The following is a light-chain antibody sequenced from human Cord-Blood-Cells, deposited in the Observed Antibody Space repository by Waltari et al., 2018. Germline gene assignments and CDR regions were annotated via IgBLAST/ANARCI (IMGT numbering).Light chain of an antibody. CDR1: SSDVGGYNS. CDR3: CSYAGSYTLV. J-gene: IGLJ1*01. CDR2: YVS. Sequence: QSALTQPRSVSGSPGQSVTISCTGTSSDVGGYNSVSWYQQHPGKAPKLMIYYVSKRPSGVPDRFSGSKSGNTASLTISGLQAEDEADYYCCSYAGSYTLVFGTGTKVTVL. V-gene: IGLV2-11*01.